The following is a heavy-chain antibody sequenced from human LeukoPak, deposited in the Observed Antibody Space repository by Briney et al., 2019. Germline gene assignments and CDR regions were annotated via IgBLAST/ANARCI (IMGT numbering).Heavy chain of an antibody. CDR3: AREYSSGTYYFDY. V-gene: IGHV3-21*01. J-gene: IGHJ4*02. Sequence: GGSLRLSCAASGFTFSSYSMNWVRQAPGKGLEWVSSISSSSSYIYYADSVKGRFTISRDNAKNSLYLQMNSLRAEDTAVYYCAREYSSGTYYFDYWGQGTLVTVSS. D-gene: IGHD6-19*01. CDR1: GFTFSSYS. CDR2: ISSSSSYI.